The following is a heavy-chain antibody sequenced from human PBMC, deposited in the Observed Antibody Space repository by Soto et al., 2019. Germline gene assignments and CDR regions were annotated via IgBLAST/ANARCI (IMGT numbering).Heavy chain of an antibody. D-gene: IGHD5-12*01. V-gene: IGHV3-9*01. Sequence: EVQLVESGGGLVQPGRSLRLSCAASGFTFDGYAMHWVRQAPGKGLEWVSGISSNSRHIGYGDTVQGRFTISRDNAKNSLYLQMNSLTPEDTALYYCAREGSGYERGFDYWGQGTLVTVSS. CDR1: GFTFDGYA. CDR3: AREGSGYERGFDY. CDR2: ISSNSRHI. J-gene: IGHJ4*02.